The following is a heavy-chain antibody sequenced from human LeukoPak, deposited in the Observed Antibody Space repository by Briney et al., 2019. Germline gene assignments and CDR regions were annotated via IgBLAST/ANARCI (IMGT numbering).Heavy chain of an antibody. J-gene: IGHJ4*02. CDR3: ARGYGSSAWITMVRGVIINYFDY. CDR1: GFTFSDYY. CDR2: ISSSGSTI. D-gene: IGHD3-10*01. V-gene: IGHV3-11*04. Sequence: GGSLRLSCAASGFTFSDYYMSWIRQAPGKGLEWVSYISSSGSTIYYADSVKGRFTISRDNAKNSLYLQMNSLRAEDTAVYYCARGYGSSAWITMVRGVIINYFDYWGQGTLVTVSS.